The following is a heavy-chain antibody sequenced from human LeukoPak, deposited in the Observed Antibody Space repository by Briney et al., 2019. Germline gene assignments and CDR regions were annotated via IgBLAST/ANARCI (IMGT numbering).Heavy chain of an antibody. V-gene: IGHV1-2*02. CDR3: ARDGSGYLNWFDP. J-gene: IGHJ5*02. CDR1: GYTFTGYY. D-gene: IGHD5-12*01. CDR2: INPNSGGT. Sequence: GPVKVSCKASGYTFTGYYMHWVRQAPGQGLEWMGWINPNSGGTNYAQKFQGRVTMTRDTSISTAYMELSRLRSDDTAVYYCARDGSGYLNWFDPWGQGTLVTVSS.